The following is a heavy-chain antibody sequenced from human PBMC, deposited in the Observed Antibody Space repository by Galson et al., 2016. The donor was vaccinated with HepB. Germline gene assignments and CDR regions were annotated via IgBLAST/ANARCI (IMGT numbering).Heavy chain of an antibody. V-gene: IGHV1-69*13. CDR3: ARAGYCSSTSCPGDYYYGMDV. CDR2: IIPIFGTP. Sequence: SVKVSCKASGGTFSSYAISWVRQAPGQGLEWMGGIIPIFGTPNYAQKFQGRVTITADESTSTAYMEPNSLRSEDTAVYYCARAGYCSSTSCPGDYYYGMDVWGQGTTVTVSS. CDR1: GGTFSSYA. D-gene: IGHD2-2*01. J-gene: IGHJ6*02.